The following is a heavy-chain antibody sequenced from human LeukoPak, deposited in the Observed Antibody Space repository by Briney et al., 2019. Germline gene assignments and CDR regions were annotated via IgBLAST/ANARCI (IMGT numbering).Heavy chain of an antibody. D-gene: IGHD6-19*01. CDR2: IYHSGST. CDR3: ASKVAGLSYFDN. J-gene: IGHJ4*02. Sequence: PSETLSLTCTVSGYSISSGYYWGWIRQPPGKGLEWIGTIYHSGSTYYNPSLKSRVTISVDTSKNQFSLKLTSVTAADTAVYYCASKVAGLSYFDNWGQGTLVTVSS. CDR1: GYSISSGYY. V-gene: IGHV4-38-2*02.